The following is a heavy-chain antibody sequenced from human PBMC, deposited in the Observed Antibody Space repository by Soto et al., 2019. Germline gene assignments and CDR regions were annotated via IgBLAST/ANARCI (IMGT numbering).Heavy chain of an antibody. V-gene: IGHV4-39*01. CDR2: IYYSGST. CDR3: ARHKCSSTSCYNYYGMDV. CDR1: GGSISSSGYY. Sequence: SATLSLTCTVHGGSISSSGYYWGWIRQPPGKGLEWIGTIYYSGSTYYNPSLKSRVTISVDTSKNQFSLNLSSVTAADTAVYYCARHKCSSTSCYNYYGMDVWGQGTTVT. J-gene: IGHJ6*02. D-gene: IGHD2-2*01.